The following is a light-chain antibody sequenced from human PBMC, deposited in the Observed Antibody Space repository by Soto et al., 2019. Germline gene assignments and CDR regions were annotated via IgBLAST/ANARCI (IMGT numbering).Light chain of an antibody. CDR2: AVS. Sequence: QSALTQPRSVSGSPGQSVTISCTGTSSDVGGYNYVSWYQQHPGKAPKLMIYAVSKRPSGVPDRFSGSKSGNTASLTISGLQAEDEADYYCCPYAGNYTFVFGGGTKVTVL. CDR1: SSDVGGYNY. CDR3: CPYAGNYTFV. J-gene: IGLJ2*01. V-gene: IGLV2-11*01.